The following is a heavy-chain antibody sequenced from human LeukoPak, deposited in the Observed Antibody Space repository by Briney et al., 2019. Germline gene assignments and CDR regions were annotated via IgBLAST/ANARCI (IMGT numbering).Heavy chain of an antibody. CDR3: ATSYDFWSGYYKTPYYYMDV. Sequence: SVKVSCKASGGTFSSYAISWVRQAPGQGLEWMGGIIPIFGTANYAQKFQGRVTITTDESTSTAYMELSSLRSEDTAVYYCATSYDFWSGYYKTPYYYMDVWGKGTTVTVSS. V-gene: IGHV1-69*05. CDR2: IIPIFGTA. D-gene: IGHD3-3*01. CDR1: GGTFSSYA. J-gene: IGHJ6*03.